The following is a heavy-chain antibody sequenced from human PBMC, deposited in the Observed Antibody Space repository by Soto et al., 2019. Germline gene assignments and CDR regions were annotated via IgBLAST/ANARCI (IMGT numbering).Heavy chain of an antibody. Sequence: GASVKVSCKASGYTFIGYYIHWVRQAPGQGLEWMGLINPDNGDKDYAQNFQGGVTMTRDKSISTAYMELKRLRSGATAVYFCARGEYNYGQYIFDYWGKGTLVTVSS. J-gene: IGHJ4*02. D-gene: IGHD5-18*01. CDR2: INPDNGDK. CDR1: GYTFIGYY. V-gene: IGHV1-2*02. CDR3: ARGEYNYGQYIFDY.